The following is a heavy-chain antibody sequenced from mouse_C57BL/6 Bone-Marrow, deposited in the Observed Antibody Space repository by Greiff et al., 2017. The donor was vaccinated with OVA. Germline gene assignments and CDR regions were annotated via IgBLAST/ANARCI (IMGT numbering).Heavy chain of an antibody. V-gene: IGHV4-1*01. CDR2: INPDSSTI. CDR1: GIDFSRYW. D-gene: IGHD1-1*01. CDR3: ARLYYGSSRYYAMDY. Sequence: EVKLMESGGGLVQPGGSLKLSCAASGIDFSRYWMSWVRRAPGKGLEWIGEINPDSSTINYAPSLKDKFIISRDNAKNTLYLQMSKVRSEDTALYYCARLYYGSSRYYAMDYWGQGTSVTVSS. J-gene: IGHJ4*01.